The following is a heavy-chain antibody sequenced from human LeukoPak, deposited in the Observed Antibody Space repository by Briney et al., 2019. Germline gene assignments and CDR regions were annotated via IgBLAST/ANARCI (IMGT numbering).Heavy chain of an antibody. CDR3: AKDQYFVTGYYSHMDV. J-gene: IGHJ6*03. V-gene: IGHV3-30*18. Sequence: GGSLRLSCAASGFTFTTYWMSWVRQLPGKGLEWVAVISYDGSNINYAESVKGRFTISRDNSKNTLYLQMNSLRAEDTAVYYCAKDQYFVTGYYSHMDVWGKGTTVTISS. D-gene: IGHD2-21*02. CDR2: ISYDGSNI. CDR1: GFTFTTYW.